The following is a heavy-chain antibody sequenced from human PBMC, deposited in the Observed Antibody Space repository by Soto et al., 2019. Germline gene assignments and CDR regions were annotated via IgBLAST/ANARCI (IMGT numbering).Heavy chain of an antibody. Sequence: PSETLSLTCTVSGGSISSSTYYWGWIRQPPGKGLEWIASFFIGGNTYYNPSLKSRVTISVDTSKNQFSLKLSSVTAADTAVYYCMLGSGWKDFDYWGQGTLVTVSS. D-gene: IGHD3-22*01. CDR2: FFIGGNT. V-gene: IGHV4-39*01. CDR3: MLGSGWKDFDY. J-gene: IGHJ4*02. CDR1: GGSISSSTYY.